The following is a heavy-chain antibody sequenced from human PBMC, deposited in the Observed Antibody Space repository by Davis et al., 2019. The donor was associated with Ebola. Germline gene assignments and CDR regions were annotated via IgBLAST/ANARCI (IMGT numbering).Heavy chain of an antibody. Sequence: SETLSLTCTVSGGSISSSSYYWSWIRQPPGRGLEWIGYIYYSGSTNYNPSLKSRVTISVDTSKNQFSLKLSSVTAADTAVYYCARGGGYGGYGMDVWGQGTTVTVSS. D-gene: IGHD5-12*01. CDR1: GGSISSSSYY. J-gene: IGHJ6*02. CDR3: ARGGGYGGYGMDV. V-gene: IGHV4-61*01. CDR2: IYYSGST.